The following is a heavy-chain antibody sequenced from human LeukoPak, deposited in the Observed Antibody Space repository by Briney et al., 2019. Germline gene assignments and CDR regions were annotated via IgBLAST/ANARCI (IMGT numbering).Heavy chain of an antibody. CDR1: GGSISSGDYY. Sequence: PSQTLSLTCTVSGGSISSGDYYWSWIRQPPAKGLEWIGYIYYSGSTYYNPSLKSRVTISVDTSKNQFSLKLSSVTAADTAVYYCAREARLRRFDYWGQGTLVTVSS. V-gene: IGHV4-30-4*08. J-gene: IGHJ4*02. CDR3: AREARLRRFDY. CDR2: IYYSGST. D-gene: IGHD1-1*01.